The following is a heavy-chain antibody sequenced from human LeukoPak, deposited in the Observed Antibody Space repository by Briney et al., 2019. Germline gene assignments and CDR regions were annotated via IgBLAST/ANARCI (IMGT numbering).Heavy chain of an antibody. CDR3: ARDGGSGSYYSYYYYMDV. J-gene: IGHJ6*03. Sequence: PSETLSLTCTVSGGSISSGSYCWSWIRQPAGKGLEWIGHFHISGNTNYNPSLKSRVTISVDTSKNQFSLKLNSVTAADTAVYYCARDGGSGSYYSYYYYMDVWGKGTTVTVSS. CDR2: FHISGNT. V-gene: IGHV4-61*09. CDR1: GGSISSGSYC. D-gene: IGHD3-10*01.